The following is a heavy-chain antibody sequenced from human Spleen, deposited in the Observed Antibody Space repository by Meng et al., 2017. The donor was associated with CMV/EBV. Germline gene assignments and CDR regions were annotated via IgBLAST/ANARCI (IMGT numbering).Heavy chain of an antibody. V-gene: IGHV3-15*01. D-gene: IGHD2-2*01. CDR3: TTAYCASTSCPTGY. CDR1: GFTFSYVW. Sequence: GFTFSYVWMSWVRQAPGKGLEWVGRIKSKTDGGTTDCAAPVKGRFSISRDDSKNRLYLQMNSLKTEDTAVYFCTTAYCASTSCPTGYWGQGTLVTVSS. J-gene: IGHJ4*02. CDR2: IKSKTDGGTT.